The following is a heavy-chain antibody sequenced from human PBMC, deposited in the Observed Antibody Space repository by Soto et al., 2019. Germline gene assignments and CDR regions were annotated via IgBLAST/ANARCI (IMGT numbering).Heavy chain of an antibody. CDR1: GFRFSHYW. Sequence: AGCLRLACAASGFRFSHYWMHWVRQAPGKGLVWVSRISPDGRTTTYADSVKGRFTISRDNAKSTLYLQMNSLTVEDGAVYYCADSWLPTSYWGPGTLVTVS. D-gene: IGHD3-10*01. CDR3: ADSWLPTSY. J-gene: IGHJ4*02. V-gene: IGHV3-74*01. CDR2: ISPDGRTT.